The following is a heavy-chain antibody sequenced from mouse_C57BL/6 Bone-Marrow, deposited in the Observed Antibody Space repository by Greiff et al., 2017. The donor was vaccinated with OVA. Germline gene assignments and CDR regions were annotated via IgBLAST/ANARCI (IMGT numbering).Heavy chain of an antibody. Sequence: VKLQQSGAELARPGASVKLSCKASGYTFTSYGISWVKQRTGQGLEWIGEIYPRSGNTYYNEKFKGKATLTADKSSSTAYMELRSLTSEDSAVYFCARGSTMVTIDYWGQGTTLTVSS. V-gene: IGHV1-81*01. CDR2: IYPRSGNT. D-gene: IGHD2-2*01. CDR1: GYTFTSYG. J-gene: IGHJ2*01. CDR3: ARGSTMVTIDY.